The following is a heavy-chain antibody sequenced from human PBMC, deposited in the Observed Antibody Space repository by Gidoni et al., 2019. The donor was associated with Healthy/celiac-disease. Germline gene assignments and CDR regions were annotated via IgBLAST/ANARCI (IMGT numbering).Heavy chain of an antibody. CDR2: IYYSGST. Sequence: QVQLQESGPGLVKPSETLSLTCPVSGGSISSYYWSWIRQPPGKGLEWIGYIYYSGSTNYNPSLKSRVTISVDTSKNQFSLKLSSVTAADTAVYYCAKAAAAGPNWFDPWGQGTLVTVSS. CDR3: AKAAAAGPNWFDP. V-gene: IGHV4-59*01. CDR1: GGSISSYY. D-gene: IGHD6-13*01. J-gene: IGHJ5*02.